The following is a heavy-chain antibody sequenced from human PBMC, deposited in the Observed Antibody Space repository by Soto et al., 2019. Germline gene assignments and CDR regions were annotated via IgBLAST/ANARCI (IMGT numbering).Heavy chain of an antibody. CDR2: IYYSGST. D-gene: IGHD1-26*01. Sequence: PSETLSLTCTVSGGSISSYYWSWIRQPPGKGLEWIGYIYYSGSTNYNPSLKSRVTISVDTSKNQFSLKLSSVTAADTAVYYCARGAAPPVYFWLGAEGQWWVDFWGQGTLVTVSS. V-gene: IGHV4-59*01. CDR3: ARGAAPPVYFWLGAEGQWWVDF. CDR1: GGSISSYY. J-gene: IGHJ4*02.